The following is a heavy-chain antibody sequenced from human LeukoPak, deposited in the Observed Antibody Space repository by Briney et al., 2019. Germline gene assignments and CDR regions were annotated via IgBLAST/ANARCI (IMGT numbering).Heavy chain of an antibody. Sequence: GGSLRLSCAASGFTFSDYYMSWIRQAPGKGLEWVSYISSSGSTIYYADSVKGRFTISRDNAKNSLYLQMNSLRAEDTAVYYCARDSSRTSIMITFGGVIEKWGQGTLVTVSS. CDR2: ISSSGSTI. J-gene: IGHJ4*02. CDR3: ARDSSRTSIMITFGGVIEK. V-gene: IGHV3-11*04. D-gene: IGHD3-16*02. CDR1: GFTFSDYY.